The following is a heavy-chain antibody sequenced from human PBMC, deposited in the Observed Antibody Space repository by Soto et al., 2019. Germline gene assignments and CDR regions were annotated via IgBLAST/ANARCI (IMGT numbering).Heavy chain of an antibody. CDR2: ISYDGSNK. Sequence: PGGSLRLSCAASGFTSSSYAMHWVRQAPGKGLEWVAVISYDGSNKYYADSVKGRFTISRDNSKNTLYLQMNSLRAEDTAVYYCARQLWRSYGMDVWGQGTTVTVSS. J-gene: IGHJ6*02. CDR1: GFTSSSYA. D-gene: IGHD5-18*01. CDR3: ARQLWRSYGMDV. V-gene: IGHV3-30-3*01.